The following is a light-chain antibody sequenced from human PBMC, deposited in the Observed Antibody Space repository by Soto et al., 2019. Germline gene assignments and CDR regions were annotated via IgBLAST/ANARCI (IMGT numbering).Light chain of an antibody. V-gene: IGLV2-23*01. CDR2: EGT. Sequence: QSALAQPASVSGSPGQSITISCTGTSSDVGNYNLVSWYQHHPGKAPKLMIYEGTRRPSGVSNRFSASKSGNTASLTISGLKADDEADYYCCSYAGGSSVVFGGGTKLTVL. CDR1: SSDVGNYNL. CDR3: CSYAGGSSVV. J-gene: IGLJ2*01.